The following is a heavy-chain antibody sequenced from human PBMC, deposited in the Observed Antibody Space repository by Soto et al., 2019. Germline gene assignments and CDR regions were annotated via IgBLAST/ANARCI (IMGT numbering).Heavy chain of an antibody. CDR3: ARGSSTRGLSDAFDI. CDR2: IYYSGST. CDR1: GGSISSYY. V-gene: IGHV4-59*01. Sequence: PSETLSLTCTVSGGSISSYYWSWIRQPPGKGLEWIGYIYYSGSTNYNPSLKSRVTISVDTSKNQFSLKLSSVTAADTAVYYCARGSSTRGLSDAFDIWGQGTMVTVSS. J-gene: IGHJ3*02. D-gene: IGHD2-15*01.